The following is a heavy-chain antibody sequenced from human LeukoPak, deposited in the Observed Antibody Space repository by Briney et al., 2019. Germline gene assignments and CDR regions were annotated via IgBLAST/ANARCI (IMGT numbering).Heavy chain of an antibody. D-gene: IGHD1-7*01. J-gene: IGHJ4*02. Sequence: GGSLRLSRAASGFTFSSYAMHWVRQAPGKGLEWVAVISYDGSNKYYADSVKGRFTISRDNSKNTLYLQMNSLRAEDTAVYYCARDGLELRTGLFDYWGQGTLVTVSS. CDR1: GFTFSSYA. CDR2: ISYDGSNK. CDR3: ARDGLELRTGLFDY. V-gene: IGHV3-30-3*01.